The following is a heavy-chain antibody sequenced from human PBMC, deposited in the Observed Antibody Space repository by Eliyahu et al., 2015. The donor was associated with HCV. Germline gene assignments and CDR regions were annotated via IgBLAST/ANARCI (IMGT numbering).Heavy chain of an antibody. CDR3: ARADSSSWYYFDY. D-gene: IGHD6-13*01. J-gene: IGHJ4*02. CDR2: ISSSSSYI. CDR1: GFTFRGIS. V-gene: IGHV3-21*01. Sequence: EVQLVESGGGLVKPGGSLRLSCAASGFTFRGISMNWVRQAPGKGLEWVSSISSSSSYIYYADSVKGRFTISRDNAKNSLYLQMNSLRAEDTAVYYCARADSSSWYYFDYWGQGTLVTVSS.